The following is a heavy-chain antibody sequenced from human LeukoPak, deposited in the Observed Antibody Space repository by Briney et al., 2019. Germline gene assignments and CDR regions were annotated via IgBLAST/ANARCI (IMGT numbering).Heavy chain of an antibody. Sequence: PGGSLRLSCAASGFTFPNYDMSWVRQAPGKGLEWVSTISDSGHDTSYADSVKGRFTISRDNSKNTLYLQMSCLRAEDTALYYCVTGEYYFDFWGQGTLVTVSS. CDR2: ISDSGHDT. CDR1: GFTFPNYD. D-gene: IGHD3-16*01. V-gene: IGHV3-23*01. CDR3: VTGEYYFDF. J-gene: IGHJ4*02.